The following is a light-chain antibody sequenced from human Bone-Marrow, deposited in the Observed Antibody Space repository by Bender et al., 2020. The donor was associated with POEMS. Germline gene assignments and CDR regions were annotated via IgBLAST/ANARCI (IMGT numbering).Light chain of an antibody. CDR2: EVS. CDR1: GNDVGGFNL. Sequence: QSALTQPASVSGSPGQSITLSCSGTGNDVGGFNLVSWYQQRPDSVPQLIMYEVSTRPSGVSDRFSGSKSGNTASLPIAGLQPGGESQCYCCSYTGEKRYVVGSETKLTVL. J-gene: IGLJ1*01. V-gene: IGLV2-14*01. CDR3: CSYTGEKRYV.